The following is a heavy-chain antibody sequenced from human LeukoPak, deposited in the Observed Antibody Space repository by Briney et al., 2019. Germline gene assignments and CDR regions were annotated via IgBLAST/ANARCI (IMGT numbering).Heavy chain of an antibody. D-gene: IGHD3-10*01. Sequence: ASLKVSCKASGYTFTGYYMHWVRQAPGQGLEWMGWINPNSGGTNYAQKFQGRVTMTRDTSISTAYMELSRLRSDDTAVYYCASSESKVTAFDIWGQGTMVTVSS. J-gene: IGHJ3*02. CDR1: GYTFTGYY. CDR2: INPNSGGT. CDR3: ASSESKVTAFDI. V-gene: IGHV1-2*02.